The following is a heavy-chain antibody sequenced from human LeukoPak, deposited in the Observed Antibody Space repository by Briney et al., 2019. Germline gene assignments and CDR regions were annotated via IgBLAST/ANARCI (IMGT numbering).Heavy chain of an antibody. J-gene: IGHJ4*02. CDR2: ISWNSGSI. Sequence: GGSLRLSCAASGFTFDDYAMHWVRQAPGKGLEWVSGISWNSGSIGYADSVKGRFTISRDNAKNSLYLQMNSLRAEDTALYYCAKTAIKLRYFDWVGSPGYYFDYWGQGTLVTVSS. CDR3: AKTAIKLRYFDWVGSPGYYFDY. D-gene: IGHD3-9*01. V-gene: IGHV3-9*01. CDR1: GFTFDDYA.